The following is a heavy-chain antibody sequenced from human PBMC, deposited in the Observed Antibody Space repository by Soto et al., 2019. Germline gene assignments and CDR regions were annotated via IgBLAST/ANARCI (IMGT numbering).Heavy chain of an antibody. CDR1: GFTFSHAW. Sequence: LLVESGGGFVQPGGSLRLSCVASGFTFSHAWMVWVRQAPGKGLEWVGRIKSISDGETTNYAASVAGRFTISRDDSKNTLFLHVNSLKTEDTGVYYCTRRIAVAGTYYFDYWGQGTLVTVSS. CDR2: IKSISDGETT. CDR3: TRRIAVAGTYYFDY. J-gene: IGHJ4*02. D-gene: IGHD6-19*01. V-gene: IGHV3-15*06.